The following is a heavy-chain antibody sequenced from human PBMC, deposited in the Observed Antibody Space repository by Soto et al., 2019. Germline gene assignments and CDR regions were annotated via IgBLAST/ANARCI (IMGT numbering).Heavy chain of an antibody. CDR2: ISYDGNNK. V-gene: IGHV3-30*14. CDR1: GFTFRNYA. CDR3: ASPSRDGYAGAFDI. D-gene: IGHD5-12*01. Sequence: GESLKISCAASGFTFRNYAMHWVRQAPGKGLEWVAVISYDGNNKYYADSVKGRFTISRDNSKNTLYLQMNSLRAEDTAVYYCASPSRDGYAGAFDIWGQGTMVTVSS. J-gene: IGHJ3*02.